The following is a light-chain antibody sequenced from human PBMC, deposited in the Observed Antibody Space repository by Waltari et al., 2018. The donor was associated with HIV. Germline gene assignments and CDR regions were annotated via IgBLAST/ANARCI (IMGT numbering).Light chain of an antibody. CDR3: CSYAGSHVV. CDR2: DVS. V-gene: IGLV2-11*01. CDR1: SSDVGGSHS. Sequence: QTALTQPRSVSGSPGQSVTLSCTRTSSDVGGSHSVPWSQQHQGQTPKLMIDDVSKRHSGVPDRFSGYKSGNTASLTISGRQAEDEADYYCCSYAGSHVVFGGGTKLTVL. J-gene: IGLJ2*01.